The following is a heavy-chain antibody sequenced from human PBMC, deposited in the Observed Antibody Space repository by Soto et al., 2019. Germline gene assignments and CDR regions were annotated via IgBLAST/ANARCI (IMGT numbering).Heavy chain of an antibody. CDR2: IWYDGSNK. D-gene: IGHD2-15*01. CDR1: GFTFSSYG. CDR3: ATEGGLYYYYGMDV. Sequence: GGSLRLSCAASGFTFSSYGMHWVRQAPGKGLEWVAVIWYDGSNKYYADSVKGRFTISRDNSKNTLYLQMNSLRAEDTAVYYCATEGGLYYYYGMDVWGQGTTVTVSS. J-gene: IGHJ6*02. V-gene: IGHV3-33*01.